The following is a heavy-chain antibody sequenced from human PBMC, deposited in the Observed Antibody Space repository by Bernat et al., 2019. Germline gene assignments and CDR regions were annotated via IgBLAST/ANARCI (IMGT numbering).Heavy chain of an antibody. V-gene: IGHV3-15*01. CDR1: GFTFSNAW. Sequence: EVQLVESGGGLVKPGGSLRLSCAASGFTFSNAWMSWVRQAPGKGLEWVGRIKSKTDGGTTDYAAPVKGRFTISRDDSKNTLYLQMNSLKTEDTAVYYCTTDQLRFTNFDYWGQGTLVTVSS. J-gene: IGHJ4*02. CDR3: TTDQLRFTNFDY. D-gene: IGHD4-17*01. CDR2: IKSKTDGGTT.